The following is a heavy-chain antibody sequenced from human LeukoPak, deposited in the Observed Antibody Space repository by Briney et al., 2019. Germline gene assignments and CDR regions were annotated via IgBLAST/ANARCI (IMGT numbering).Heavy chain of an antibody. Sequence: PSETLSLTCTVSGGSISSGSYYWSWIRQPPGKGLEWIGYIYYSGSTNYNPSLKSRVTISVDTSKNQFSLKLSSVTAADTAVYYCARGPGWFGGSFMFDYWGQGTLVTVSS. CDR1: GGSISSGSYY. CDR2: IYYSGST. V-gene: IGHV4-61*01. CDR3: ARGPGWFGGSFMFDY. D-gene: IGHD3-10*01. J-gene: IGHJ4*02.